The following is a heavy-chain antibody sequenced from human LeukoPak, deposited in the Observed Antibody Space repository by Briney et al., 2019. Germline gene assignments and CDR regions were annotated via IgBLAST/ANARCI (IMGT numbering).Heavy chain of an antibody. CDR3: APTRYFDWSMTGSWFDP. CDR1: GFTFSDYY. CDR2: ISSSGSTI. D-gene: IGHD3-9*01. J-gene: IGHJ5*02. V-gene: IGHV3-11*01. Sequence: GGSLRLSCAASGFTFSDYYMSWIRHAPGQGLEWVSYISSSGSTIYYADSVKGRFTISRDNAKNSLYLQMNSLRAEDTAVYYCAPTRYFDWSMTGSWFDPWGQGTLVTVSS.